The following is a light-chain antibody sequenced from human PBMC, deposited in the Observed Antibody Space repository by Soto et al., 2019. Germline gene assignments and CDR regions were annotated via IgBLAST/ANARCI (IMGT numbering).Light chain of an antibody. V-gene: IGLV2-14*01. CDR3: NSYTTSSTYV. CDR2: EVS. Sequence: QSALTQPPSVSGSPGQSITISCTGTSSDIGDYDYVSWYQQHPGKAPKLLISEVSNRPSGVSNRFSGSKSGNTASLTISGLQAEDEADYYCNSYTTSSTYVFGAGTKVTVL. CDR1: SSDIGDYDY. J-gene: IGLJ1*01.